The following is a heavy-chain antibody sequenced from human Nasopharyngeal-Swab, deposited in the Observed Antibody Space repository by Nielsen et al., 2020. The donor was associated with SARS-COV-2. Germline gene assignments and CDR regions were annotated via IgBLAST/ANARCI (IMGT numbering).Heavy chain of an antibody. V-gene: IGHV4-31*02. J-gene: IGHJ3*02. CDR2: IYYSGST. D-gene: IGHD3-3*01. CDR3: ARAPRITIFGVVQAFDI. Sequence: WIRQPPGRGLEWIGYIYYSGSTYYNPSLKSRVTISVDTSKNQFSLKLSPVTAADTAVYYCARAPRITIFGVVQAFDIWGQGTMVTVSS.